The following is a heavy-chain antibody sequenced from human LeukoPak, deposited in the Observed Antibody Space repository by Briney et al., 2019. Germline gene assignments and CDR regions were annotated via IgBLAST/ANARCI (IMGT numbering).Heavy chain of an antibody. CDR2: IKDDESVA. V-gene: IGHV3-74*01. CDR3: TPG. J-gene: IGHJ4*02. CDR1: GLTFTDYC. D-gene: IGHD3-10*01. Sequence: PGGSLRLSCAVSGLTFTDYCMHWVRQVPGKGLEWVSRIKDDESVAYYADSVKGRFTISRDNAKSTLYLQMNSLRVEDTAVYYCTPGGGQGTLVTVSS.